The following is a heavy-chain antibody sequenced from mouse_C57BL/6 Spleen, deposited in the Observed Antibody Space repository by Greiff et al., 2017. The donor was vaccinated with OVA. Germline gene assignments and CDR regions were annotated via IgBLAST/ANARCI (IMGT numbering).Heavy chain of an antibody. J-gene: IGHJ1*03. CDR1: GFSLTSYA. V-gene: IGHV2-9-1*01. D-gene: IGHD1-1*01. CDR3: ARNYGYGSTYWYFDV. Sequence: QVQLQQSGPGLVAPSQSLSITCTVSGFSLTSYAISWVRQPPGKGLEWLGVIWTGGGTNYNSALKSRLSISKDNSKSQVFLKMNSLQTDDTARYYCARNYGYGSTYWYFDVWGTGTTVTVSS. CDR2: IWTGGGT.